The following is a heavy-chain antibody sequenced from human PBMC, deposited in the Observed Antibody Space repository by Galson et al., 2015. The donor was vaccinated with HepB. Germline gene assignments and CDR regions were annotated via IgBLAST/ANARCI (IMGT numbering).Heavy chain of an antibody. CDR3: ARGGEVAAAGLYYFDY. V-gene: IGHV3-66*02. CDR1: GFTVSSNY. Sequence: SLRLSCAASGFTVSSNYMSWVRQAPGKGLEWVSVIYSGGSTYYADSVKGRFTISRDNSKNTLYLQMNSLRAEDTAVYYCARGGEVAAAGLYYFDYWGQGTLVTVSS. CDR2: IYSGGST. D-gene: IGHD6-13*01. J-gene: IGHJ4*02.